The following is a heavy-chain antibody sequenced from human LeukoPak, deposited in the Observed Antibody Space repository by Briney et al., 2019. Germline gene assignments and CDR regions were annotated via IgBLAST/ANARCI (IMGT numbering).Heavy chain of an antibody. CDR1: GFTFSAYA. CDR2: ISGNGGST. Sequence: GGSLRLSCAASGFTFSAYAMSWVRQAPGKGLEWVSDISGNGGSTYYADSVKGRFTISRDNSKNTLYLQMNSLRAEDTAVYYCAKDHDFWSGYSDYWGPGTLVTVSS. J-gene: IGHJ4*02. CDR3: AKDHDFWSGYSDY. V-gene: IGHV3-23*01. D-gene: IGHD3-3*01.